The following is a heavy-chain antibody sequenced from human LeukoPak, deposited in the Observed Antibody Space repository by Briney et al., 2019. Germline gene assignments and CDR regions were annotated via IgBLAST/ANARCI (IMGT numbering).Heavy chain of an antibody. J-gene: IGHJ6*02. CDR3: ASGIRDRLAYYHYYGMDV. D-gene: IGHD2-21*01. Sequence: PSETLSLTCAVYGGSFSGYYCSWIRQPPGKGLEWIGEINHSGSTNYNPSLKSRVTISVDTSKNQFSLKLSSVTAADTAVYYCASGIRDRLAYYHYYGMDVWGQGTTVAVSS. CDR2: INHSGST. V-gene: IGHV4-34*01. CDR1: GGSFSGYY.